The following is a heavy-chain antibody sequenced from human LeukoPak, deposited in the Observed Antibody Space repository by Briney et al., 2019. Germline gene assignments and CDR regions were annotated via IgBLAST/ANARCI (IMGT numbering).Heavy chain of an antibody. CDR3: ARSCRILDIVATIRARLGGNGFDI. CDR2: IDYSGST. D-gene: IGHD5-12*01. CDR1: RGSISSSTYY. J-gene: IGHJ3*02. Sequence: SETLSLTCTVSRGSISSSTYYWGWIRQPPGKGLEWIGNIDYSGSTYYNPSLKSRITISVDTSKNQFSLKLSSVTAADKAVYYCARSCRILDIVATIRARLGGNGFDIWGQGTMVTVSS. V-gene: IGHV4-39*07.